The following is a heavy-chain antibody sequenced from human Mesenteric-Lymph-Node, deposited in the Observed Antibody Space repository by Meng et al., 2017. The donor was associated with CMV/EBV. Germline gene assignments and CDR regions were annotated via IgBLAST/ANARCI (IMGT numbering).Heavy chain of an antibody. CDR3: ARAGATGTYFFLGLVV. V-gene: IGHV4-59*01. J-gene: IGHJ4*02. CDR2: IYYNGDT. CDR1: GGSIISYY. D-gene: IGHD4-17*01. Sequence: SETLSLTCTVSGGSIISYYWSWIRQPPGKGLEWIGYIYYNGDTKYNPSLKSRVTMSLDTSKNQFSLNLTSVTAADTAVYYCARAGATGTYFFLGLVVWGQGAQVTVSS.